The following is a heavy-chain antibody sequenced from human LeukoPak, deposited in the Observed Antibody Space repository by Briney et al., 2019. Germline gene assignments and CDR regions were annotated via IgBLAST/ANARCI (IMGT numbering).Heavy chain of an antibody. CDR3: ARATGGYCSGGSCSDGMDV. CDR2: ISSSSSYI. V-gene: IGHV3-21*01. D-gene: IGHD2-15*01. CDR1: GFTFSSYS. J-gene: IGHJ6*02. Sequence: PGGSLRLSCAASGFTFSSYSMNWVRQAPGKGLEWVSSISSSSSYIYYADSVKGRFTISRDNAKNSLYLQMNSLRAEDTAVYYCARATGGYCSGGSCSDGMDVWGQGTTVTVSS.